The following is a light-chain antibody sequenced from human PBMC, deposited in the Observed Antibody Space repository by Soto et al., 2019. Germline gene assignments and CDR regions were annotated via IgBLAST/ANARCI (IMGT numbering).Light chain of an antibody. J-gene: IGKJ2*01. V-gene: IGKV3-11*01. CDR2: DAS. CDR3: QQRSNWPRT. Sequence: EIVLTQSPATLSLSPEERATLSCRASQSVSNNLGWYQQKPGQAPRLLIYDASNRATDIPARFSGSGSGTDFTLTINSLEPEDFAVYYCQQRSNWPRTFGQGTKLEIK. CDR1: QSVSNN.